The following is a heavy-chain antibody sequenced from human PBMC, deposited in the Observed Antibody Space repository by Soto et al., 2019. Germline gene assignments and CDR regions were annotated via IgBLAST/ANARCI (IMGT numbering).Heavy chain of an antibody. Sequence: SVKVSCKASGGTFSSYAISWVRQAPGQGLEWMGGIIPIFGTANYAQKFQGRVKITADESTSTAYMELSSLRSEDTAVYYCARSSSSWYDAFDYWGQGTLVTVSS. V-gene: IGHV1-69*13. D-gene: IGHD6-13*01. CDR1: GGTFSSYA. CDR2: IIPIFGTA. J-gene: IGHJ4*02. CDR3: ARSSSSWYDAFDY.